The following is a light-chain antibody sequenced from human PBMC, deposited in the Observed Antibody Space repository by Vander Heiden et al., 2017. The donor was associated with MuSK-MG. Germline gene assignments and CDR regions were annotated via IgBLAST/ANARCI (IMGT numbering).Light chain of an antibody. CDR1: NIGSQT. Sequence: SVLTQPPSVSVAPGQTATFACGGDNIGSQTVHWYQQKPGQAPVLVVYDDSDRPSGIPERFSGSNSGNTATLTISRVEAGDEADYFCQVWETSSDLVVFGGGTKLTVL. V-gene: IGLV3-21*02. J-gene: IGLJ2*01. CDR3: QVWETSSDLVV. CDR2: DDS.